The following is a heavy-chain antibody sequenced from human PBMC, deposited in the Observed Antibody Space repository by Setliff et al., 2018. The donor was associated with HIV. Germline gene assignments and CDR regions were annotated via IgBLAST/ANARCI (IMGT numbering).Heavy chain of an antibody. CDR3: ARDSRYFGYSSSFGDY. J-gene: IGHJ4*02. V-gene: IGHV1-18*01. D-gene: IGHD6-13*01. CDR1: GGTFSSFV. Sequence: ASVKVSCKASGGTFSSFVISWVRQAPGQGLEWMGWISAYNGNTKYAQKLQGRVTMITDTSTSTAYMELRSLRSDDTAVYYCARDSRYFGYSSSFGDYWGQGTLVTVS. CDR2: ISAYNGNT.